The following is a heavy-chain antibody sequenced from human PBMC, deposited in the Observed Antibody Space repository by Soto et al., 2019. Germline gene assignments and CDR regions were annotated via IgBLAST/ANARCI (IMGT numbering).Heavy chain of an antibody. Sequence: EVQLVETGGGFIQPGGSLRLSCVASGFSVSENYMNWVRQAPGKGLEWVSVIESGGNAYYADSVKGRFIISRDNSKNTLFLQMNSMRADDTAVYPCARDVYGDYTFASWGQGTLVTVSS. CDR2: IESGGNA. D-gene: IGHD4-17*01. CDR3: ARDVYGDYTFAS. V-gene: IGHV3-53*02. CDR1: GFSVSENY. J-gene: IGHJ4*02.